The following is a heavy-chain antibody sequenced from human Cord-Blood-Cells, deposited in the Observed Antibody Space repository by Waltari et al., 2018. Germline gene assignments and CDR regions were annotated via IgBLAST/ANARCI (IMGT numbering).Heavy chain of an antibody. Sequence: EVQLVQSGAEVKKPGESLKISCKGSGYSFTSYWIGWVSQMPGNGLEWMGIIYPGDSDTRYSPSFQGQVTISADKSISTAYLQWSSLKASDTAMYYCARRPIYYDSSGYYFDYWGQGTLVTVSS. CDR1: GYSFTSYW. CDR3: ARRPIYYDSSGYYFDY. CDR2: IYPGDSDT. V-gene: IGHV5-51*01. J-gene: IGHJ4*02. D-gene: IGHD3-22*01.